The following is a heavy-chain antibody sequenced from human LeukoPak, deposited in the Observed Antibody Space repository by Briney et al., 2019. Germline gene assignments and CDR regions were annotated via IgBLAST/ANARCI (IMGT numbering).Heavy chain of an antibody. CDR2: IKSKTDGGTT. CDR3: TTDALGIAVAGPYYYYGMDV. J-gene: IGHJ6*02. V-gene: IGHV3-15*01. D-gene: IGHD6-19*01. Sequence: GGSLRLSCAASGFTFSSYAMSWVRQAPGKGLEWVGRIKSKTDGGTTDYAAPVKGRFTISRDDSKNTLYLQMNSLKTEDTAVYYCTTDALGIAVAGPYYYYGMDVWGQGTTVTVSS. CDR1: GFTFSSYA.